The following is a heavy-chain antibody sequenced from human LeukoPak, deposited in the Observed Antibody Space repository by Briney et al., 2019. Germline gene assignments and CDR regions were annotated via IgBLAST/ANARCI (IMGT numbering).Heavy chain of an antibody. CDR1: GGGSINGHY. V-gene: IGHV4-59*11. Sequence: SVTLSLTCTVSGGGSINGHYWSWIRQPPGKGLEWIGLVSYAGRTKYNPSLQSRVTISVATSENNFSLKLTSVTTADTAVYYCARLLDNDSSGDPDTFDMWGQGTVVIVSS. J-gene: IGHJ3*02. CDR3: ARLLDNDSSGDPDTFDM. CDR2: VSYAGRT. D-gene: IGHD3-22*01.